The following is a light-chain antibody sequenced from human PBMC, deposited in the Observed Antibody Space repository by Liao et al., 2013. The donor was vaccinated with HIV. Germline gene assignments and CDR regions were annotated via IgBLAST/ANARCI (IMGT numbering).Light chain of an antibody. CDR1: NIESKS. J-gene: IGLJ2*01. V-gene: IGLV3-21*01. CDR2: YDT. CDR3: QAWDRNTAI. Sequence: SYVLTQTPSVSVAPGKTARITCEGINIESKSVHWYQQKAGQAPVLVIFYDTERPSWIPERFSGSTSGNTATLTISGTQPTDEADYYCQAWDRNTAIFGGGTKLTVL.